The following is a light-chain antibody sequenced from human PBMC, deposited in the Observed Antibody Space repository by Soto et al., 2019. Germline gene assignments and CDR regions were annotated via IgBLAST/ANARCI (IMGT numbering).Light chain of an antibody. CDR3: QQYGSSPFT. J-gene: IGKJ4*01. V-gene: IGKV3-20*01. Sequence: EIGLTQSPGTLSLSPGERATLSCRASQSVSSSYLAWYQQKPGQAPRLLIYGASGRAAGIPDRFSGSGSGTDFTLTISRLEPEDFAVYYCQQYGSSPFTFGGGTKVDIK. CDR2: GAS. CDR1: QSVSSSY.